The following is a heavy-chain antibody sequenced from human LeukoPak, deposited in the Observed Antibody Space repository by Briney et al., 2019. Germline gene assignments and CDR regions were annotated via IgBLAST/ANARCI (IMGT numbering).Heavy chain of an antibody. J-gene: IGHJ4*02. Sequence: GGSLRLSCAASGFTFSSYGMHWVRQAPGKGLDWVAFVRYDGSQEYYADSVKGRFTLSRDNSKNTLYLQMNSLRAEDTAVFYCAKGGARLHSYYFDYWGQGTLVTVSS. CDR3: AKGGARLHSYYFDY. D-gene: IGHD1-26*01. CDR1: GFTFSSYG. V-gene: IGHV3-30*02. CDR2: VRYDGSQE.